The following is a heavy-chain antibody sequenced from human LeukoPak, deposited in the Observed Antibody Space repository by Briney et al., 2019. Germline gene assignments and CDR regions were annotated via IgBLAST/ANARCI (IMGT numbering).Heavy chain of an antibody. CDR2: IYYSGDT. CDR3: ARHQWHYYYYMGV. Sequence: SETLSLTCTVSGGSISSSSYYWGWIRQPPGKGPEWIGSIYYSGDTYYNPSLKSRRVTISVDTSKNQFSLRLSSVTAADTAVYYCARHQWHYYYYMGVWGKGSTVTVSS. J-gene: IGHJ6*03. V-gene: IGHV4-39*01. CDR1: GGSISSSSYY. D-gene: IGHD6-19*01.